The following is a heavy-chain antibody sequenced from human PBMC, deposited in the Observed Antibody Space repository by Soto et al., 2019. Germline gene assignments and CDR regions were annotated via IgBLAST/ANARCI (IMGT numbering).Heavy chain of an antibody. D-gene: IGHD3-10*01. V-gene: IGHV3-23*01. CDR1: GFTFSSYA. CDR2: ISGSGGST. Sequence: EVQLLESGGGLVQPGGSLRLSCAASGFTFSSYAMSWVRQAPGKGLEWVSAISGSGGSTYYADSVKGRFTISRDNSKNTLYLQMNSLRAEDTAVYYCAKDNGYYGAGREGSYYYYGMDVWGQGTTVTVSS. J-gene: IGHJ6*02. CDR3: AKDNGYYGAGREGSYYYYGMDV.